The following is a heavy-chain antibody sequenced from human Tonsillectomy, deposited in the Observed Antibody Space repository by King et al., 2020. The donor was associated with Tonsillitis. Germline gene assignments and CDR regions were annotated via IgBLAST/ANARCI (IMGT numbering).Heavy chain of an antibody. Sequence: VQLVESGGGLVKPGGSLRLSCAASGFTFSSYSMNWVRQAPGKGLEWVSSISSSSSYIYYADSMKGRFTISRDNAKNSLYLQMNSLRAEDTAVYYCAGEWDQIAAAGILGFDYWGQGTLVTVSS. CDR2: ISSSSSYI. CDR3: AGEWDQIAAAGILGFDY. D-gene: IGHD6-13*01. J-gene: IGHJ4*02. CDR1: GFTFSSYS. V-gene: IGHV3-21*01.